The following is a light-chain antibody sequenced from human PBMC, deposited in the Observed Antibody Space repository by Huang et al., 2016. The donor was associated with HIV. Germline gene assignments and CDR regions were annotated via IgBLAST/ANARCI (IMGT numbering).Light chain of an antibody. V-gene: IGKV3-11*01. CDR2: DAS. CDR1: QSVSSD. Sequence: EIVLTQSPATLSLTPGERATLSCRASQSVSSDLAWYQQKPGQAPRLLIYDASNRATGIPARFSGSGSGTDFTLTISSLEPEDFAVYYCQQRSNWPPLFGGGTKVEIK. J-gene: IGKJ4*01. CDR3: QQRSNWPPL.